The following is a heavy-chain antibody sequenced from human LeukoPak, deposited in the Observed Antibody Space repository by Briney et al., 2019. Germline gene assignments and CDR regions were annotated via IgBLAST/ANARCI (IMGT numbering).Heavy chain of an antibody. CDR2: IYPGDSDT. J-gene: IGHJ4*02. CDR3: ARSGLYCSSTSCYLDY. D-gene: IGHD2-2*01. CDR1: GFSFTSYW. V-gene: IGHV5-51*01. Sequence: PGESLKISCKGSGFSFTSYWIGWVRQMPGKGLEWMGIIYPGDSDTRYSPSFQGQVTISADKSISTAYLQWSSLKASDTAMYYCARSGLYCSSTSCYLDYWGQGTLSPSPQ.